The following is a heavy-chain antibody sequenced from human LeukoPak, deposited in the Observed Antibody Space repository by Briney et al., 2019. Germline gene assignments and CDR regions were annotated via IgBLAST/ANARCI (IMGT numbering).Heavy chain of an antibody. CDR2: ISGDGGST. D-gene: IGHD5-12*01. J-gene: IGHJ4*02. Sequence: QPGGSLRLSCAASGFTFDDYAMHWVRQAPGKGLEWVSLISGDGGSTYYADSVKGRFTISRDNSKNSLYLQMNSLRTEDTALYYCAKDSPRGYSGYDLDYWGQGTLVTVSS. CDR3: AKDSPRGYSGYDLDY. V-gene: IGHV3-43*02. CDR1: GFTFDDYA.